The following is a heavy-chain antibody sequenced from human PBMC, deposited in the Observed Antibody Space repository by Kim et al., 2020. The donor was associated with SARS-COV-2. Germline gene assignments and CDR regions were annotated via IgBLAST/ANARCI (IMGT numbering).Heavy chain of an antibody. D-gene: IGHD6-19*01. Sequence: SETLSLTCTVSGGSISSYYWSWIRQPPGKGLEWIGYINYSGSTTYNPSLKSRVTISVDTSKNQFSLKLSTVPAADTAVYYCARDEQLSQYSRGVYHYYYG. CDR1: GGSISSYY. V-gene: IGHV4-59*01. CDR2: INYSGST. CDR3: ARDEQLSQYSRGVYHYYYG. J-gene: IGHJ6*01.